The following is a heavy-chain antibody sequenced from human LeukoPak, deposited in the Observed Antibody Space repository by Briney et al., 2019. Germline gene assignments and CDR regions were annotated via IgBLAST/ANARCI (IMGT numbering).Heavy chain of an antibody. D-gene: IGHD3-16*01. CDR1: DDSISDYY. CDR3: TRGAGWLIDY. V-gene: IGHV4-59*01. J-gene: IGHJ4*02. Sequence: SETLSLTCTVSDDSISDYYRGWIRQPPGKGLEWIGYFHNSGTSTYNPSLKSRVTISAVTSKNQFSLKLNSLTTADTAVYYCTRGAGWLIDYWGQGILVTVSS. CDR2: FHNSGTS.